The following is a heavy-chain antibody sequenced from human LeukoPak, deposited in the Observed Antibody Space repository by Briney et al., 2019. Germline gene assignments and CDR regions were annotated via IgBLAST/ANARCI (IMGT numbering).Heavy chain of an antibody. V-gene: IGHV3-74*01. Sequence: PGGSLRLSCAASGSYWMHWVRQAPGKGLVWVSHINSDGSWTSYADSVKGRFTISKDNAKNTVYLQMNNLRAEDTAVYYCAKDQGMIVVVTFDYWGQGTLVTVSS. CDR2: INSDGSWT. CDR1: GSYW. D-gene: IGHD3-22*01. CDR3: AKDQGMIVVVTFDY. J-gene: IGHJ4*02.